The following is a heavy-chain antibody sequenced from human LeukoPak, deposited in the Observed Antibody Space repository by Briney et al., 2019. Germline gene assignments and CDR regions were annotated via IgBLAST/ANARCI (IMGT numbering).Heavy chain of an antibody. Sequence: GGPLRLSCAASGFNFSSYAMSWVGQPPGKGVEWVSSLSGSGDNTYYADSVKGRFTISRDNSKNTLFLQMNSLSAEDTAVFYCAKRSGYTTGWFFDFWGQGTLVTVSS. V-gene: IGHV3-23*01. D-gene: IGHD6-19*01. CDR2: LSGSGDNT. CDR3: AKRSGYTTGWFFDF. CDR1: GFNFSSYA. J-gene: IGHJ4*02.